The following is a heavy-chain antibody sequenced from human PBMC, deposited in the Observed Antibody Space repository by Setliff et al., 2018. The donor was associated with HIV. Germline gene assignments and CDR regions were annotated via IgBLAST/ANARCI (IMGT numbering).Heavy chain of an antibody. D-gene: IGHD1-1*01. J-gene: IGHJ3*02. CDR3: ARFWEPQGHDAFDI. Sequence: SVKVSCKASGGTFSSYAISWVRQAPGQGLEWMGGIIPIFGTANYAQKFQGRVTITTDESTSTAYVELSSLRSEDTAVYYCARFWEPQGHDAFDIWGQGTMVT. CDR1: GGTFSSYA. CDR2: IIPIFGTA. V-gene: IGHV1-69*05.